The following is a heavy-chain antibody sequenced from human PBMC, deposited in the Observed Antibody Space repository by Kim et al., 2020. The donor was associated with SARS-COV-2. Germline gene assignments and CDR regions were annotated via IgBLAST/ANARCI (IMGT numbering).Heavy chain of an antibody. CDR2: IIPILGIA. J-gene: IGHJ6*02. CDR1: GGTFSSYA. CDR3: ARDPDTTYGMDV. Sequence: SVKVSCKASGGTFSSYAISWVRQAPGQGLEWMGRIIPILGIANYAQKFQGRVTITADKSTITAYMELSSLRSADTAVYYCARDPDTTYGMDVWGQGTTVTVSS. V-gene: IGHV1-69*04. D-gene: IGHD1-26*01.